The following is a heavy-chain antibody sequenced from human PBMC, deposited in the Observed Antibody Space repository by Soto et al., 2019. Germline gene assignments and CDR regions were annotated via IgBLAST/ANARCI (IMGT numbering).Heavy chain of an antibody. CDR3: FREIVDSFDSSVDPDN. D-gene: IGHD3-22*01. V-gene: IGHV4-30-4*01. CDR1: GGSINSYTNY. Sequence: PSETLSLTCSVSGGSINSYTNYWSWIRQTPSRGLEWIGYIYYSGTTYYNPSLKSRVTISIDTSKNQFSLSLTSVVAADTAVYYCFREIVDSFDSSVDPDNWVQGTLVP. CDR2: IYYSGTT. J-gene: IGHJ4*02.